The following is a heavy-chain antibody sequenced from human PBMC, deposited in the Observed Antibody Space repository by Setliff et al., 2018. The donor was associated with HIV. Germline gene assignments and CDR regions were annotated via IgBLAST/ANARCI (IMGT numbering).Heavy chain of an antibody. D-gene: IGHD2-21*02. Sequence: ASVKVSCKASGYTFTSYYMHWVRQAPGQGLEWLGIINPSGGTTNYAQKFQGRVTMTRDTSTSTLYMELSSLRSEDTAVYYCARDHGGNSGYNWFDPWGQGTLVTVSS. CDR1: GYTFTSYY. V-gene: IGHV1-46*01. CDR3: ARDHGGNSGYNWFDP. CDR2: INPSGGTT. J-gene: IGHJ5*02.